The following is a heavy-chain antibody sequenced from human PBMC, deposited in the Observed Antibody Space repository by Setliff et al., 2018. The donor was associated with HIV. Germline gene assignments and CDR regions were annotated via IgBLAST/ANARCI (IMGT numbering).Heavy chain of an antibody. J-gene: IGHJ3*01. Sequence: SETLSLTCTVSGGSISSGSDYWSRIRQPAGKGLGWIGQIHISGTANYNPSLKSRVTISIDTSKHQFSLKLSSVTAAETAVYYCARVGYIDAFGVWGQGTMVTVSS. V-gene: IGHV4-61*09. CDR3: ARVGYIDAFGV. CDR2: IHISGTA. CDR1: GGSISSGSDY. D-gene: IGHD6-13*01.